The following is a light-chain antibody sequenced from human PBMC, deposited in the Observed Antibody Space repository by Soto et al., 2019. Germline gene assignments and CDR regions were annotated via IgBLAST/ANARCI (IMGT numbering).Light chain of an antibody. J-gene: IGKJ1*01. CDR2: DVS. CDR1: QDVAAS. CDR3: QQYDYSRT. V-gene: IGKV1-5*01. Sequence: DVQMTQSPSSVSASVGDSVTITCRASQDVAASLAWYQLKPGEAPKLLIYDVSNLESGVPSRFSGSGSGTEFSLTIRSLHPDDFATYYCQQYDYSRTFGQGTKVDIK.